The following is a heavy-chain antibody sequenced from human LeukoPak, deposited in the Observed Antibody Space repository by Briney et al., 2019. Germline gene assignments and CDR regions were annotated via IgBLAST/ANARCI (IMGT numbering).Heavy chain of an antibody. CDR3: ARSRIGWFDP. V-gene: IGHV4-34*01. Sequence: SETLSLTCAAYGGSLSGYYWSWIRQPPGKGLEWIGEINHSGSTKYNPSLKTRVTISVDTSKNQFSLKLNSVTAADTAVYYCARSRIGWFDPWGQGTLVTVSS. D-gene: IGHD1-26*01. CDR1: GGSLSGYY. J-gene: IGHJ5*02. CDR2: INHSGST.